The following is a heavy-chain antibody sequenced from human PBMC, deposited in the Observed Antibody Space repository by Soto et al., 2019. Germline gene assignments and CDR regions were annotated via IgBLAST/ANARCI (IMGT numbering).Heavy chain of an antibody. J-gene: IGHJ5*02. CDR3: VSRPRA. V-gene: IGHV3-66*01. CDR2: IYSGGSV. D-gene: IGHD6-6*01. Sequence: EVHLVGSGGGLVQPGWSLRLSCAASGFTVSNNYMSWVRQAPGKGLEWVSVIYSGGSVYYRDSVKGRFTISRDHSKNTLYLQMNSLRAEDSGVYYCVSRPRAWGQGTLVTVSS. CDR1: GFTVSNNY.